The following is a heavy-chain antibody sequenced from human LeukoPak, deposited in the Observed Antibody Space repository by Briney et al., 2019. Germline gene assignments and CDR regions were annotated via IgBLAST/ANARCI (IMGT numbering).Heavy chain of an antibody. CDR2: IRYDGSNK. V-gene: IGHV3-30*02. J-gene: IGHJ6*03. CDR1: GFIFSSSG. D-gene: IGHD6-13*01. Sequence: GGSLRLSCAASGFIFSSSGMHWVRQAPGKGLGWVAFIRYDGSNKYYADSVKGRFTISRDNAKNSVYLQMDSLRAEDTAVYFCARDATTAVGVVYMDVWGRGTTVTISS. CDR3: ARDATTAVGVVYMDV.